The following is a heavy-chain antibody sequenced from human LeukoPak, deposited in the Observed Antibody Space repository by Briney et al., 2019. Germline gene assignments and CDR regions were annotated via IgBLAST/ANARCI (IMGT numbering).Heavy chain of an antibody. J-gene: IGHJ4*02. CDR1: GGSISSSSYY. CDR3: ARRSGSPRGGGDY. Sequence: PTETLSLTCTVSGGSISSSSYYWGWIRQPPGKGLEWIGSIYYSGSTYYNPSLKSRVTISVDTSKNQFSLKLSSVTAADTAVYYCARRSGSPRGGGDYWGQGTLVTVSS. CDR2: IYYSGST. D-gene: IGHD1-26*01. V-gene: IGHV4-39*01.